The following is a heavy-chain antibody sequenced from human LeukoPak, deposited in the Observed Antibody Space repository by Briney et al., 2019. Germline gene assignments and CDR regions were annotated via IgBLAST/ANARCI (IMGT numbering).Heavy chain of an antibody. CDR2: ISSSSSYI. D-gene: IGHD3-3*01. CDR1: GFTFSSYS. J-gene: IGHJ4*02. Sequence: PGGSLRLSCAASGFTFSSYSMNWVRQAPGKGLEWVSSISSSSSYIYYADSVKGRFTISRDNAKNSLYLQMNSLRAEDTAVYYCARDKKKVDYDFWSGGGSFDYWGQGTLVTVSS. CDR3: ARDKKKVDYDFWSGGGSFDY. V-gene: IGHV3-21*01.